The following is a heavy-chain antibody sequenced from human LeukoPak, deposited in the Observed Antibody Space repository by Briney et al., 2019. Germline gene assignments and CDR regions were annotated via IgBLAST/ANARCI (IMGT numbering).Heavy chain of an antibody. V-gene: IGHV1-69*13. Sequence: SVKVSCKASGGTFSSYAISWVRQAPGQGLEWMGGIIPIFGTANYAQKFQGRVTITADESTSTAYMELSSLRSEDTAVYYCARGWEGVADEYYYYMDVWGKGTTVTISS. CDR2: IIPIFGTA. J-gene: IGHJ6*03. CDR1: GGTFSSYA. D-gene: IGHD6-19*01. CDR3: ARGWEGVADEYYYYMDV.